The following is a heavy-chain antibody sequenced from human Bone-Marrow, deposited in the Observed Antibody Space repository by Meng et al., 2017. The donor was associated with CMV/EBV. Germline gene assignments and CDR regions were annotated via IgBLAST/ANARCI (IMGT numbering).Heavy chain of an antibody. Sequence: GESLKISCAASGFTFDNYAMHWVRQAPGKGLEWVAVISYDGNTKYYAESVKGRFTISRDNSKNTLFLQMNSLRAEDTAVYYCARGGVVVVPAAISYYYYGMDVWGQGTTVTVSS. CDR2: ISYDGNTK. CDR3: ARGGVVVVPAAISYYYYGMDV. D-gene: IGHD2-2*01. V-gene: IGHV3-30*17. CDR1: GFTFDNYA. J-gene: IGHJ6*02.